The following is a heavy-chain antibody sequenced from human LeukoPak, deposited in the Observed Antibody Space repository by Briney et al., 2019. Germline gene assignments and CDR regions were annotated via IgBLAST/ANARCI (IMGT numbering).Heavy chain of an antibody. CDR1: GYTFTSYD. CDR2: MNPNSGNT. D-gene: IGHD3-10*01. Sequence: ASVKVSCKASGYTFTSYDINWVRQATGQGLELMGWMNPNSGNTGYAQKFQGRVTITSNTSISTAYMELSSLRSEDTAVYYCARGHRRYYYGSGSPLSDYWGQGTLVTVSS. V-gene: IGHV1-8*03. J-gene: IGHJ4*02. CDR3: ARGHRRYYYGSGSPLSDY.